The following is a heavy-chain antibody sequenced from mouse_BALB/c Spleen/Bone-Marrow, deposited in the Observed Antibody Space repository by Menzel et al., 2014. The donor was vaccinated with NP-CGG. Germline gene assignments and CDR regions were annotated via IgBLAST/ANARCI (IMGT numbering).Heavy chain of an antibody. J-gene: IGHJ2*01. Sequence: EVNLVESGGDLVKPGGSLKLSCVASGFTFSSYGMSWVRPTPDKRLEWVATISSGGSSTYYPASVKGRFTISRDNAKSTLYLQMGSLNSEDTAMYYCTRRPLQANSYFDCWGQGTTLTVSS. CDR3: TRRPLQANSYFDC. CDR2: ISSGGSST. D-gene: IGHD3-2*02. V-gene: IGHV5-6*02. CDR1: GFTFSSYG.